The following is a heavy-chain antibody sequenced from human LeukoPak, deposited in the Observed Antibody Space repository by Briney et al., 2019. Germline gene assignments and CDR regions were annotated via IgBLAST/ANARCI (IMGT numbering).Heavy chain of an antibody. CDR2: ISYDGSNK. V-gene: IGHV3-30*07. D-gene: IGHD3-10*01. Sequence: GGSLRLSCAASGFTFSSYAMHWVRQAPGKGLEWVAVISYDGSNKYYADSVKGRFTISRDNSKNTLYLQMNSLRAEDTAVYYCASGLIGFGELLSFDYWGQGTLVTVSS. J-gene: IGHJ4*02. CDR1: GFTFSSYA. CDR3: ASGLIGFGELLSFDY.